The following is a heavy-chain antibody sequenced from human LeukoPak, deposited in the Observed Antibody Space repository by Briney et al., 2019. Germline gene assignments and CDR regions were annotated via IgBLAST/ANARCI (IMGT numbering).Heavy chain of an antibody. CDR2: INHSGNT. Sequence: PSETLSLTCAVSGASISSDKWWSWVRQPPGKGLEWIGEINHSGNTNYSPSLKSRVTMSADKSKNEFSLRLTSVTAADTAVYYCARPGVWLPAVWGQGTLVTVSP. D-gene: IGHD3-9*01. CDR1: GASISSDKW. CDR3: ARPGVWLPAV. J-gene: IGHJ4*02. V-gene: IGHV4-4*02.